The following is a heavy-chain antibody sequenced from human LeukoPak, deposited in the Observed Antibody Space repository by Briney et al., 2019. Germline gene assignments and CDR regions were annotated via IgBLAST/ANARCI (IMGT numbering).Heavy chain of an antibody. CDR1: GGSISSYY. Sequence: SETLSLTCTVSGGSISSYYWSWIRQPPGKGLEWIGYIYYSGSTNYNPSLKSRVTISVDTSKKQFSLKVRSVTAAETAVYYCARRDSPFDLWGRGTLVTVS. CDR2: IYYSGST. CDR3: ARRDSPFDL. J-gene: IGHJ2*01. V-gene: IGHV4-59*01. D-gene: IGHD3-22*01.